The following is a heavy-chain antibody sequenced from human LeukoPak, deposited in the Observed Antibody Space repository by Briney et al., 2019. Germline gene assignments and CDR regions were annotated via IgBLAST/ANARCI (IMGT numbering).Heavy chain of an antibody. V-gene: IGHV1-2*02. Sequence: ASVKVSCKASGYTFTGYYMHWARQAPGQGLEWMGWINPNSGGTNYAQKFQGRVTMTRDTSISTAYMELSRLRSDDTAVYYCARDRVAAAGTGDYWGQGTLVTVSS. CDR2: INPNSGGT. D-gene: IGHD6-13*01. CDR1: GYTFTGYY. CDR3: ARDRVAAAGTGDY. J-gene: IGHJ4*02.